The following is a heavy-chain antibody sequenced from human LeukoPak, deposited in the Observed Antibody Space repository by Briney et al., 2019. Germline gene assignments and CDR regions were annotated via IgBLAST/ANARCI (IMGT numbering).Heavy chain of an antibody. CDR3: AKGASALWFGEFLY. J-gene: IGHJ4*02. Sequence: GGSLRLSCAASGFTFSSYGMHWVRQAPGKGLEWVAVISHDGSNKYYADSVKGRFTISRDNSKNTLYLQMNSLRAEDTAVYYCAKGASALWFGEFLYWGQGTLVTVSS. V-gene: IGHV3-30*18. D-gene: IGHD3-10*01. CDR2: ISHDGSNK. CDR1: GFTFSSYG.